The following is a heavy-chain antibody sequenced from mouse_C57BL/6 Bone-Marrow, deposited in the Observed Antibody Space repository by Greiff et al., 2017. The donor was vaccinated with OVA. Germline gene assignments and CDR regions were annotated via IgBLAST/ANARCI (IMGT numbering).Heavy chain of an antibody. V-gene: IGHV5-17*01. D-gene: IGHD1-1*01. Sequence: EVKVVESGGGLVKPGGSLKLSCAASGFTFSDYGMHWVRQAPEKGLEWVAYISSGSSTIYYADTVKGRFTISRDNAKNTLFLQMTSLRSEDTAMYYCARGSSPFAYWGQGTLVTVSA. CDR3: ARGSSPFAY. CDR2: ISSGSSTI. J-gene: IGHJ3*01. CDR1: GFTFSDYG.